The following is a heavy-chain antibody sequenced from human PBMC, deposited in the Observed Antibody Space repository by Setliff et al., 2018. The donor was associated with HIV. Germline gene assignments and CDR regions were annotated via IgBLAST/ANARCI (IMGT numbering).Heavy chain of an antibody. Sequence: GGSLRLSCAASGFSFSNFAMSWVRQAPGKGLELVSAIYGGGSYTYYADSVKGRFTISRDNSQNTLYLQMSGLRVEDAAIYYCVKGAPDYDTNPFYYYFYMHVWGKGTTVTVS. CDR2: IYGGGSYT. D-gene: IGHD3-16*01. J-gene: IGHJ6*03. CDR3: VKGAPDYDTNPFYYYFYMHV. CDR1: GFSFSNFA. V-gene: IGHV3-23*03.